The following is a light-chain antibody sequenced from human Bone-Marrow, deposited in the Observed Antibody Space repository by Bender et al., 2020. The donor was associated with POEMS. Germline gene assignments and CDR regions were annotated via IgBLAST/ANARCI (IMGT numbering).Light chain of an antibody. J-gene: IGLJ2*01. Sequence: QSVLTQPPSASGTPGQRVTFSCTGTSSDVGGYDYVSWYQHHPGEAPKLIIYDVNRRPSGVPDRFSGSKSDNTASLTISGLLPEDEAGYYCCSYAGSFTVVFGGGTKLTVL. V-gene: IGLV2-11*01. CDR1: SSDVGGYDY. CDR3: CSYAGSFTVV. CDR2: DVN.